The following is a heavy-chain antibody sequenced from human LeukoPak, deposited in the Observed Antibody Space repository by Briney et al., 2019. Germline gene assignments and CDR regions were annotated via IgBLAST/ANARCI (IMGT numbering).Heavy chain of an antibody. CDR2: ISWNSGSI. CDR1: GFTFDDYA. J-gene: IGHJ6*02. CDR3: AKEGITMVRGVIKLHGMDV. D-gene: IGHD3-10*01. V-gene: IGHV3-9*01. Sequence: PGRSLRLSCAASGFTFDDYAMHWVRQAPGKGLEGVSGISWNSGSIGYADSVKGRFTISRDNAKNSLYLQMNSLRAEDTALYYCAKEGITMVRGVIKLHGMDVWGQGTTVTVSS.